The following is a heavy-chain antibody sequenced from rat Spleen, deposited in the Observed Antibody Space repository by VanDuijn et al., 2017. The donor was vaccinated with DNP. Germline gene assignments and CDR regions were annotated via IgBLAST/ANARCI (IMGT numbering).Heavy chain of an antibody. D-gene: IGHD1-11*01. CDR3: TRGGWRILDFAY. CDR2: ISTTGTNA. Sequence: EVQLVESGGGTVQPGRSMELSCAASGFTFRNFPLAWVRRAPTQGLEWVATISTTGTNAFYRDSVKGLFTISRDNARSTLSLQMNSLRSEDTATYYCTRGGWRILDFAYWGQGVMVTVSS. CDR1: GFTFRNFP. V-gene: IGHV5-46*01. J-gene: IGHJ2*01.